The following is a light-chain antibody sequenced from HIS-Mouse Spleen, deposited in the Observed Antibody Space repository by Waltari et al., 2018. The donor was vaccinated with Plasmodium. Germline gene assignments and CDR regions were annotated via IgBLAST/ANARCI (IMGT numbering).Light chain of an antibody. CDR1: SSAVGSYNL. CDR2: EGS. J-gene: IGLJ3*02. V-gene: IGLV2-23*01. Sequence: QSALTQPASVSGSPGPSIPIYCPGTSSAVGSYNLVSWYQQHPGKAPKLMIYEGSKRPSGVSKRFSGSKSGNTASLTISGLQAEDEADYYCCSYAGSSTNWVFGGGTKLTVL. CDR3: CSYAGSSTNWV.